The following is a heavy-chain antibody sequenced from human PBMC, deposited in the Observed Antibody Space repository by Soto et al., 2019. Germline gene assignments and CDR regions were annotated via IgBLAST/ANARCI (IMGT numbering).Heavy chain of an antibody. CDR3: ARDPFSDILTGYYGQTYFDY. Sequence: QVQLVESGGGVVQPGRSLRLSCAASGFTFSSYAMHWVRQAPGKGLEWVAVISYDGSNKYYADSVKGRFTISRDNSKNTLYLQMNSLRAEDTAVYYCARDPFSDILTGYYGQTYFDYWGQGTLVTVSS. D-gene: IGHD3-9*01. V-gene: IGHV3-30-3*01. CDR1: GFTFSSYA. CDR2: ISYDGSNK. J-gene: IGHJ4*02.